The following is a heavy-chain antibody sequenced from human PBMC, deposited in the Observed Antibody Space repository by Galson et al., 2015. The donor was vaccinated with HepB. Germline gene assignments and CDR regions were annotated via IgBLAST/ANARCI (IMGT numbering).Heavy chain of an antibody. CDR2: IRSKANSYAT. D-gene: IGHD6-13*01. CDR1: GFTFSGSA. CDR3: TRPTTEGIAAAGRVNYYYYMDV. Sequence: SLRLSCAASGFTFSGSAMHWVRQASGKGLEWVSRIRSKANSYATAYAASVKGRFTISRDDSKNTAYLQMNSLKTEDTAVYYCTRPTTEGIAAAGRVNYYYYMDVWGKGTTVTVSS. V-gene: IGHV3-73*01. J-gene: IGHJ6*03.